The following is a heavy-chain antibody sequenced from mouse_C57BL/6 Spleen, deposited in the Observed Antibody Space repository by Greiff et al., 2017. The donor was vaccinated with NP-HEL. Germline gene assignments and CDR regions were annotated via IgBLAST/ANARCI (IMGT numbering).Heavy chain of an antibody. V-gene: IGHV2-4*01. Sequence: QVQLKESGPGLVQPSQSLSITCTVSGFSLTSYGVHWVRQPPGKGLEWLGVIWSGGSTDYNAAFISRLSISKDNSKSQVFFKMNSLQADDTAIYYCAKNSATMITDLLWYFDVWGTGTTVTVSS. CDR2: IWSGGST. CDR3: AKNSATMITDLLWYFDV. J-gene: IGHJ1*03. CDR1: GFSLTSYG. D-gene: IGHD2-4*01.